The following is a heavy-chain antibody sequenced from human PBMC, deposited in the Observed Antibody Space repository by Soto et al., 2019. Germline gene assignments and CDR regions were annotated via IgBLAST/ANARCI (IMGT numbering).Heavy chain of an antibody. J-gene: IGHJ4*02. V-gene: IGHV2-26*01. CDR3: ARIQNGYHNDY. CDR1: GFSLSNPRMG. CDR2: IFSNDEK. Sequence: QVTLKESGPVLVKPTETLTLTCTVSGFSLSNPRMGVSWIRQPPGKALEWLAHIFSNDEKSYTKSLKSRLTISKDTSKSQVVLTMTSMDPVDTAAYYCARIQNGYHNDYWGQGTLVTVSS. D-gene: IGHD6-13*01.